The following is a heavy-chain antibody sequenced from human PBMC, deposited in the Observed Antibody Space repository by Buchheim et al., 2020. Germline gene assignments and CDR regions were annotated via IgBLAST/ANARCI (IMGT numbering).Heavy chain of an antibody. CDR3: ARLEYSSSEDY. V-gene: IGHV3-21*01. D-gene: IGHD6-6*01. CDR2: ISSSSSYL. CDR1: GFTFSSYS. Sequence: EVQLVESGGGLVKPGGSLRLSCAASGFTFSSYSMNWVRQAPGKGLEWVSSISSSSSYLYYADSVKGRFTISRDNAKNSLYLQMNSLRAEDTAVYYCARLEYSSSEDYWGQGTL. J-gene: IGHJ4*02.